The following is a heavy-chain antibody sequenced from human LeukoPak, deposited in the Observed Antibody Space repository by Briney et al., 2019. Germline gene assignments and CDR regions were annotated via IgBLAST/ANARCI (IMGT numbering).Heavy chain of an antibody. CDR3: TKNRLADTTEFAY. CDR2: LYPGGKT. Sequence: GGSLRLSCAASGFTVSNDYVSWVRLAPGKGLEFVSALYPGGKTYYADSVKGRFTISSDTSKNTVDVQMTSLRTEDTAIYYCTKNRLADTTEFAYWGQGTRVTVSS. J-gene: IGHJ4*02. D-gene: IGHD6-19*01. V-gene: IGHV3-53*05. CDR1: GFTVSNDY.